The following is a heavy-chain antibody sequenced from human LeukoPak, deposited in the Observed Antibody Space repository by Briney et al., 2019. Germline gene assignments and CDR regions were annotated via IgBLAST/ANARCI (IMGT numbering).Heavy chain of an antibody. Sequence: GGSLRLSCAASGLTFRSYGMHWVRQAPGKGLEWVAVISYDGSHKYYADSVKGRFSISRDNSKNTLYLQMNSLRADDTAVYYCAKGARGDTVTSIVGLNWFDPWGQGTLVIVSS. CDR1: GLTFRSYG. J-gene: IGHJ5*02. D-gene: IGHD4-17*01. V-gene: IGHV3-30*18. CDR2: ISYDGSHK. CDR3: AKGARGDTVTSIVGLNWFDP.